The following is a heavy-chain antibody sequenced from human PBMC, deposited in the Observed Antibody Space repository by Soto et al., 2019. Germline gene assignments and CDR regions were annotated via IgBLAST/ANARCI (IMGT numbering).Heavy chain of an antibody. J-gene: IGHJ1*01. CDR1: GGSISSSSYY. CDR3: ARHDGYSSSWHEYFQH. CDR2: IYYSGST. Sequence: SETLSLTCTVSGGSISSSSYYWGWIRQPPGKGLEWIGSIYYSGSTYYNPSLKSRVTISVDTSKNQFSLKLSSVTAADTAVYYCARHDGYSSSWHEYFQHWGQGTLVTVSS. D-gene: IGHD6-13*01. V-gene: IGHV4-39*01.